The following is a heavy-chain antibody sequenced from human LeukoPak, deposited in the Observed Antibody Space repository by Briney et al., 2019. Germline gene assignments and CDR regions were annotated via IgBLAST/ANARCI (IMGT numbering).Heavy chain of an antibody. CDR2: IKQDGSEK. V-gene: IGHV3-7*01. CDR3: ARDQPQFYYDSSGYFADAFDI. Sequence: PGGSLRLSCAASRFTFSSYWMSWVRQAPGKGLEWVANIKQDGSEKYYVDSVKGRFTISRDNAKNSLYLQMNSLRAEDTAVYYCARDQPQFYYDSSGYFADAFDIWGQGTMVTVSS. J-gene: IGHJ3*02. D-gene: IGHD3-22*01. CDR1: RFTFSSYW.